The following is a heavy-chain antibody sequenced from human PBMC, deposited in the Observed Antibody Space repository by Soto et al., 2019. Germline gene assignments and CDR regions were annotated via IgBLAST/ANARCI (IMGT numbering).Heavy chain of an antibody. V-gene: IGHV4-34*01. J-gene: IGHJ5*02. CDR1: GGSFSGYY. Sequence: SETLSLTCAVYGGSFSGYYWSWIRQPPGKGLEWIGEINHSGSTNYNPSLKSRVTISVDTSKNQFSLKLSSVTAADTAVYYCARAPIPTGDWFDPRGQGTLVTVSS. CDR3: ARAPIPTGDWFDP. CDR2: INHSGST. D-gene: IGHD7-27*01.